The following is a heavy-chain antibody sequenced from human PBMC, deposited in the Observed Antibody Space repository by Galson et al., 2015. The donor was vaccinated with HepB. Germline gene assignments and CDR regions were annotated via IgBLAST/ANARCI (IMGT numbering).Heavy chain of an antibody. Sequence: ETLSLTCTVSGGSISSSSYYWGWIRQPPGKGLKWIGSIYYSGSTYYNPSLKSRVTISVDTSKNQFSLKLSSVTAADTAVYYCARHDGLRWYDYYYGMDVWGQGTTVTVSS. J-gene: IGHJ6*02. V-gene: IGHV4-39*01. CDR1: GGSISSSSYY. CDR3: ARHDGLRWYDYYYGMDV. CDR2: IYYSGST. D-gene: IGHD4-23*01.